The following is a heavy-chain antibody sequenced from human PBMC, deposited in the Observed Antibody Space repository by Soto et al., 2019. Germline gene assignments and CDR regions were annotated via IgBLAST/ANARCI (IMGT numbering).Heavy chain of an antibody. J-gene: IGHJ5*02. CDR3: ARDSYYDSSGYYSGWFAP. CDR1: GYTFTGYY. D-gene: IGHD3-22*01. CDR2: INPNSGGT. Sequence: QVQLVQSGAEVKKPGASVKVSCKASGYTFTGYYMHWVRQAPGQGLEWMGWINPNSGGTNYAQKFQGRVTMTRDTSISTAYMELSRLRSDDTAVYYCARDSYYDSSGYYSGWFAPWGQGTLVTVSS. V-gene: IGHV1-2*02.